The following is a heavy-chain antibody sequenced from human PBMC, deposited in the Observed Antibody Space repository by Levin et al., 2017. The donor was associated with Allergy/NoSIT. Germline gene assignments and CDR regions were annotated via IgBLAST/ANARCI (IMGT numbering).Heavy chain of an antibody. D-gene: IGHD6-19*01. J-gene: IGHJ2*01. Sequence: GGSLRLSCAASGFTFSSYAMHWVRQAPGKRLEWVAVISYDGSNKYYADSVKGRFTISRDNSKNTLYLQMNSLRAEDTAVYYCARGDSSGWYGWYFDLWGRGTLVTVSS. V-gene: IGHV3-30-3*01. CDR2: ISYDGSNK. CDR3: ARGDSSGWYGWYFDL. CDR1: GFTFSSYA.